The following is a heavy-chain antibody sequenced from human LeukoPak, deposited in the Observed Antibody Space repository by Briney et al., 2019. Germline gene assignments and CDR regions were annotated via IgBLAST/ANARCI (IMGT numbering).Heavy chain of an antibody. Sequence: GGSLRLSCAASGFTFSNFGMHWVRQAPGKVLEWVAFTRYDGSNKYYADSVKGRFTISRDNSKNTLYLQMNSLRGEDTAVYYCAKDGDTMSGTYYYDMDVWGKGTTVTIS. J-gene: IGHJ6*03. CDR3: AKDGDTMSGTYYYDMDV. V-gene: IGHV3-30*02. CDR2: TRYDGSNK. D-gene: IGHD1-26*01. CDR1: GFTFSNFG.